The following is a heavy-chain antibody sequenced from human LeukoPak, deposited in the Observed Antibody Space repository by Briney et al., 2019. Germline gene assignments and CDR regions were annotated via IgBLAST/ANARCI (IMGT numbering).Heavy chain of an antibody. CDR3: ARDRAPVTMIRGAPGGFDP. V-gene: IGHV4-59*11. D-gene: IGHD3-10*01. CDR1: GGSISSHF. Sequence: SQTLSLTCTVSGGSISSHFWSWIRQPPGKGLEWIGYMFYSGSTNYNPSLKSRVTISVDASKNQFSLKLTSVSAADTAVYYCARDRAPVTMIRGAPGGFDPWGQGTLVTVSS. CDR2: MFYSGST. J-gene: IGHJ5*02.